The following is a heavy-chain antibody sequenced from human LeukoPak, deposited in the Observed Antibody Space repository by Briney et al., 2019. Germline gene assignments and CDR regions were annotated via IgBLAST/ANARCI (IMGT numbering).Heavy chain of an antibody. CDR3: ARDSTPAAGTFYYYYYYMDV. CDR1: GFTFSSYA. V-gene: IGHV3-23*01. J-gene: IGHJ6*03. Sequence: PGGSLRLSCAASGFTFSSYAMSWVRQAPGKGLEWVSAISGSGGSAYYADSVKGRFTISRDNAKNSLYLQMNSLRAEDTAVYYCARDSTPAAGTFYYYYYYMDVWGKGTTVTVSS. D-gene: IGHD6-13*01. CDR2: ISGSGGSA.